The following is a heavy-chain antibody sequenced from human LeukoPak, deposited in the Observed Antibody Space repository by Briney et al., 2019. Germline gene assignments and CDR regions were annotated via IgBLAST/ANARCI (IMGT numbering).Heavy chain of an antibody. V-gene: IGHV3-64D*06. J-gene: IGHJ4*01. CDR2: IGSDGDGT. Sequence: GGSLRLSCSASGFPFSTLGMHWVRQAPGKGLEHVSTIGSDGDGTYYADSVKDRFIISRDDSKNAVYLQMSSLRPEDTAVYYCVSPVFINFWGQGTLVTVSS. D-gene: IGHD1-14*01. CDR3: VSPVFINF. CDR1: GFPFSTLG.